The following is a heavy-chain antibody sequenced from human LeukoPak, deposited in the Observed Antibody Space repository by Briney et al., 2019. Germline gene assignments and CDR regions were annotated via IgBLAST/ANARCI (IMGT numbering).Heavy chain of an antibody. CDR1: GFTFRSFG. V-gene: IGHV3-30*18. Sequence: GRSLRLSCAASGFTFRSFGMHWVRQTPGKGLEWVAVILYDGSNKYYADSVKGRFTISRDNSKDTLYLQMNSLRSEDTAVYYCAKVKWTGLAKTFDYWGQGTLVTVSS. J-gene: IGHJ4*02. CDR2: ILYDGSNK. D-gene: IGHD3/OR15-3a*01. CDR3: AKVKWTGLAKTFDY.